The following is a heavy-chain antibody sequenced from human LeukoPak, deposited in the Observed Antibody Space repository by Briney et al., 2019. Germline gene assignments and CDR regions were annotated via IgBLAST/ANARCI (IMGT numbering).Heavy chain of an antibody. CDR2: IYYSGST. J-gene: IGHJ6*02. Sequence: SETLSLTCTVSGGSISSYYWSWIRQPPGKGLEWIGYIYYSGSTNYNPSLKSRVTISVDTSKNQFSLKLSSVTAADTAVYYCARTWIQRFYYYYGMDVWGQGTRSPSP. D-gene: IGHD5-18*01. CDR1: GGSISSYY. CDR3: ARTWIQRFYYYYGMDV. V-gene: IGHV4-59*01.